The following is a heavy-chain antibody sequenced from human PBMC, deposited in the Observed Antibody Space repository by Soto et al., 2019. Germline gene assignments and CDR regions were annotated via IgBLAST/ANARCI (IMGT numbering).Heavy chain of an antibody. J-gene: IGHJ4*02. V-gene: IGHV4-30-2*01. CDR2: IYQSGST. CDR3: ARDNSTGYYFEY. CDR1: GDSISSGGYS. Sequence: QTLSLTCAVSGDSISSGGYSWNWIRQAPGKGLEWIGYIYQSGSTSYNPSLKSRVTISVDRSKNQFSLKLNSVTAADTAVYYCARDNSTGYYFEYWGQGTPVTVSS. D-gene: IGHD3-9*01.